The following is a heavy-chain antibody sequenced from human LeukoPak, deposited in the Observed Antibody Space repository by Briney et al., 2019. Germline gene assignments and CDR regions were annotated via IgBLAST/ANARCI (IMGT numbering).Heavy chain of an antibody. V-gene: IGHV4-39*01. D-gene: IGHD1-26*01. J-gene: IGHJ4*02. CDR3: ARGRPYSGGYHLDY. CDR1: GDSTSSDRYY. CDR2: IYYSGST. Sequence: SETLSLTCTVSGDSTSSDRYYGGWVRQPPGKGLEWIGNIYYSGSTYYNQSLKSRVTMSVDTSKNQFFLKLNSVTAADTAVYYCARGRPYSGGYHLDYWGQGTLVTVSA.